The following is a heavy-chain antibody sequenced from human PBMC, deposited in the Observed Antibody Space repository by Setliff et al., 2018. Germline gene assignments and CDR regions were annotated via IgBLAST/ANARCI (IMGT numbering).Heavy chain of an antibody. D-gene: IGHD3-10*01. CDR1: GYSFTSYW. V-gene: IGHV5-51*01. CDR2: IYPGYSDT. Sequence: PGESLKISCKDSGYSFTSYWIGWVRQMPGKGLEWMGIIYPGYSDTRYSPSFQGQVTISADKSISTAYLQWSSLKASDTAMYYCARLAMVRGVTSNWFDPWGKGTLVTVSS. J-gene: IGHJ5*02. CDR3: ARLAMVRGVTSNWFDP.